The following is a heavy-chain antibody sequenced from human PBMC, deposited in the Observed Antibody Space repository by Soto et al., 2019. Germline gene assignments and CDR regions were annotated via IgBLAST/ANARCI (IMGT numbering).Heavy chain of an antibody. J-gene: IGHJ4*02. CDR3: VRDGSRGYYFDC. CDR2: ISASGTFT. CDR1: GFTFNNFA. D-gene: IGHD2-2*01. V-gene: IGHV3-23*01. Sequence: EVQLLESGGALVQPGGSLRLACAASGFTFNNFAMSWVRQAPGKGLEWVSGISASGTFTYYAASVKGRFTISRDNRENTLSLHIDKRRGEDTASYYCVRDGSRGYYFDCWGPGTLVTVSS.